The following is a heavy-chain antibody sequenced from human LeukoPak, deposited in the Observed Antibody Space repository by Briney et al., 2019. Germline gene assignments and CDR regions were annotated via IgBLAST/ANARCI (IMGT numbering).Heavy chain of an antibody. V-gene: IGHV1-69*05. Sequence: GASVKVSCKASGGTFSSYAISWVRQAPGQGLEWMGRIIPIFGTANYAQKFQGRVTITTDESTSTAYMELSSLRSEDTAVYYCASYRQWELDPWGQGTLVTVSS. J-gene: IGHJ5*02. CDR1: GGTFSSYA. CDR2: IIPIFGTA. CDR3: ASYRQWELDP. D-gene: IGHD1-26*01.